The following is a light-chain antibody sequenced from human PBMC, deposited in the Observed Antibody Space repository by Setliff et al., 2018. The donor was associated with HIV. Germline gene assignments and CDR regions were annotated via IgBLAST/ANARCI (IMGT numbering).Light chain of an antibody. CDR2: EVT. J-gene: IGLJ1*01. CDR3: CSHAGGNTYI. Sequence: QSVLTQPASVSGSPGQSITISCTGTSSDVGTYNFVSWYQQHPGKAPKLIIFEVTKRLSGVSNRFSGSNSGNTAFLTISGLQPEDEADHYCCSHAGGNTYIFGSGTKVIVL. V-gene: IGLV2-23*02. CDR1: SSDVGTYNF.